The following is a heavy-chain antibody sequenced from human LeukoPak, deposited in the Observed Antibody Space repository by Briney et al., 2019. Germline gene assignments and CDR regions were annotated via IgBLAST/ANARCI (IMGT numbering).Heavy chain of an antibody. V-gene: IGHV4-59*12. CDR1: GGSISSYY. CDR2: IYYSGST. D-gene: IGHD3-10*01. Sequence: SETLSLTCTVSGGSISSYYWSWIRQPPGKGLEWIGYIYYSGSTNYNPSLKSRVTISVDTSKNQFSLKLSSVTAADTAVYYCARGKIEGSGSSPGPTGNWFDPWGQGTLVTVSS. J-gene: IGHJ5*02. CDR3: ARGKIEGSGSSPGPTGNWFDP.